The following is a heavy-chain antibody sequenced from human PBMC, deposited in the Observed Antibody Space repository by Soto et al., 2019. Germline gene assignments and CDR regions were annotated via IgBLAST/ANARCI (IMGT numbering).Heavy chain of an antibody. Sequence: QVQLVQSGAEVEKPGASVKVSCKASGYIFTSYGISWVRQAPGQGLEWMGWITAYNGNTNYAQKFQGRVSMTTDTSRSTADMELRSLRSDDTAVYYCARGGVGSTSGWFDPWGQGTLVTVSS. CDR2: ITAYNGNT. V-gene: IGHV1-18*01. D-gene: IGHD1-26*01. CDR3: ARGGVGSTSGWFDP. CDR1: GYIFTSYG. J-gene: IGHJ5*02.